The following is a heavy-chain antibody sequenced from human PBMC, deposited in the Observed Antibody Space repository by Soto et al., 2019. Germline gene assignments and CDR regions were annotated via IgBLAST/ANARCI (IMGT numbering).Heavy chain of an antibody. J-gene: IGHJ4*02. Sequence: GSLVLTCAGSGFTFSSYDIYWVRQGTGKGLEWVSTIGRSGDTNYSDSVKGRFTLSRENAERSSYLQMNSLRDGDTAVYYCARNGGGLDYWGRGTLVTVYS. CDR2: IGRSGDT. D-gene: IGHD2-21*01. CDR3: ARNGGGLDY. CDR1: GFTFSSYD. V-gene: IGHV3-13*01.